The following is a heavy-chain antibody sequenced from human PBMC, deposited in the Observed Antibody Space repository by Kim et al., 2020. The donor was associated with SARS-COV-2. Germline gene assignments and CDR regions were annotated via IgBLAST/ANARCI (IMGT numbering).Heavy chain of an antibody. CDR2: ISGSGADT. V-gene: IGHV3-23*01. CDR3: AKDPWGTRYFDY. Sequence: GGSLRLSCAASGFTFRSYAMSWVRQAPGKGLEWVASISGSGADTYYADSVTGRFTISRDNSKNTVDLQMNSLRAEDTAVYYGAKDPWGTRYFDYWGQGTL. CDR1: GFTFRSYA. J-gene: IGHJ4*02. D-gene: IGHD3-16*01.